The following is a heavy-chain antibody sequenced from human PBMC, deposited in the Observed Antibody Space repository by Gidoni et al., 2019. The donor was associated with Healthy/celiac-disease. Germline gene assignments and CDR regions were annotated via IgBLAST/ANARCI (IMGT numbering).Heavy chain of an antibody. CDR3: ARVGPNRCSGGSCYTDAFDY. CDR1: GYASTGYY. Sequence: QVQLLQSGLVENKPGVAVKVSCQAPGYASTGYYLHWVGQAHGHGLEWMGWINPNSGGTNYAQKFQGRVTMARDTSMSTAYMELSRLGADDTAVYYCARVGPNRCSGGSCYTDAFDYWGQGTLVTVSS. V-gene: IGHV1-2*02. D-gene: IGHD2-15*01. CDR2: INPNSGGT. J-gene: IGHJ4*02.